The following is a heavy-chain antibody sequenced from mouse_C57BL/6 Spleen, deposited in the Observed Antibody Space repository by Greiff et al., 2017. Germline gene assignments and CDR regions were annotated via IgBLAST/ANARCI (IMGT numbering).Heavy chain of an antibody. CDR3: ASGGYGRIDY. CDR2: ISNGGGST. CDR1: GFTFSDYY. D-gene: IGHD2-10*02. V-gene: IGHV5-12*01. J-gene: IGHJ2*01. Sequence: EVKLVESGGGLVQPGGSLKLSCAASGFTFSDYYMYWVRQTPEKRLEWVAYISNGGGSTYYPDTVQGRFTISRDNAKNTLYLQMSRLKSEDTAMYYCASGGYGRIDYWGQGTTLTVSS.